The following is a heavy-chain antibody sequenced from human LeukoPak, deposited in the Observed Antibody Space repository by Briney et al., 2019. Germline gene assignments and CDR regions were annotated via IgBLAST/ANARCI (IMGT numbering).Heavy chain of an antibody. CDR2: MNPNSGNT. J-gene: IGHJ6*03. Sequence: ASVKVSCKASGCTFTSYDINWVRQATGQGLEWMGWMNPNSGNTGYAQKFQGRVTMTRNTSISTAYMELSSLRSEDTAVYYCARAPRGYSGYDGKSYYYYYMDVWGKGTTVTVSS. CDR1: GCTFTSYD. V-gene: IGHV1-8*01. CDR3: ARAPRGYSGYDGKSYYYYYMDV. D-gene: IGHD5-12*01.